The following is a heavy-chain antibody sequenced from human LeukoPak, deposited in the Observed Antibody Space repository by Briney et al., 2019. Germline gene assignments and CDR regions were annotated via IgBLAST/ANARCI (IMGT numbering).Heavy chain of an antibody. CDR1: GYTLTELS. CDR3: ATVLHPGIAAAGTTYPDY. V-gene: IGHV1-24*01. CDR2: FDPEDGET. D-gene: IGHD6-13*01. Sequence: AASVTVSCTVSGYTLTELSMHWVRQAPGKGLEWMGGFDPEDGETIYAQKFQGRVTMTEDTSTDTAYMELSSLRSEDTAVYYCATVLHPGIAAAGTTYPDYWGQGTLVTVSS. J-gene: IGHJ4*02.